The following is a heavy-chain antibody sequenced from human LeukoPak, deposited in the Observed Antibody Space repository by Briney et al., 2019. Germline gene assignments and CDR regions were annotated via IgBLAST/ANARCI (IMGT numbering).Heavy chain of an antibody. CDR3: ARVKQQLPGDY. CDR2: INPNSGGT. Sequence: ASVTESCKGTVWTYTGYYSHSVGQATAQGLEWMGWINPNSGGTNYAQKFQGRVNMTRDTSISAAYMELSRLRSDDTAVYYCARVKQQLPGDYWGQGTLVTVSS. V-gene: IGHV1-2*02. D-gene: IGHD6-13*01. CDR1: VWTYTGYY. J-gene: IGHJ4*02.